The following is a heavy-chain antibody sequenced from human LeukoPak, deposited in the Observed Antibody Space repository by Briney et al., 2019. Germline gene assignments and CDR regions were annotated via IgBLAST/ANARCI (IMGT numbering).Heavy chain of an antibody. CDR1: GYTFTDYY. Sequence: GASVRLSCKASGYTFTDYYMHWVRQAPGKGFEGMGWINPNEGDTNYAQKFQGRVTMTRDTSNSTANMEVSRLRSGDTAVYYCARANFLYWSSTTCLFDYWGQGTLVTVSS. V-gene: IGHV1-2*02. J-gene: IGHJ4*02. D-gene: IGHD2-2*01. CDR3: ARANFLYWSSTTCLFDY. CDR2: INPNEGDT.